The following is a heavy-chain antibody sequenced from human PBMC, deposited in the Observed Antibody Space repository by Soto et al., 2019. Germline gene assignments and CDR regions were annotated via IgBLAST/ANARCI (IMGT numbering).Heavy chain of an antibody. CDR2: INPILSMS. D-gene: IGHD3-10*01. V-gene: IGHV1-69*02. J-gene: IGHJ4*02. CDR3: ASSYGSGYRAFDY. Sequence: QVQLVQSGAEVKRPGSSVKVSCKASGDTFTFYSINWVRQAPGLGLEWMGRINPILSMSNYAQRFQGRVTMTADKSKSTAYIELSSLRSEDRAIYYCASSYGSGYRAFDYWGQGALVTVSS. CDR1: GDTFTFYS.